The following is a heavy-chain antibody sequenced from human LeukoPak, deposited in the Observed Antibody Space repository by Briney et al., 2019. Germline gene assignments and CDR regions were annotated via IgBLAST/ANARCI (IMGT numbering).Heavy chain of an antibody. CDR1: GGTFSSYA. CDR2: IIPIFGTA. V-gene: IGHV1-69*05. J-gene: IGHJ4*02. D-gene: IGHD1-26*01. Sequence: GASVKVSCKASGGTFSSYAISWVRQAPGQGLEWMGGIIPIFGTANYAQKFQGRVTITTDESTSTAYMELSSLRSEDTAVYYCASGPHALGATGPYYFDYWAREPWSPSPQ. CDR3: ASGPHALGATGPYYFDY.